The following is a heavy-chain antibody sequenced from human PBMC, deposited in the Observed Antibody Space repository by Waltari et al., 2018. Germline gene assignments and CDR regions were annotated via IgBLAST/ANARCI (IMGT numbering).Heavy chain of an antibody. V-gene: IGHV1-3*01. CDR3: ARPYYYDSSGYLGYFDY. Sequence: QVQLVQSGAEVKKPGASVKVSCKASGYTFTSYAMHWVRQAPGQRLEWMGWINAGNGNTKYSQKFQGRVTITRDTSASTAYIELSSLRSEDTAVYYCARPYYYDSSGYLGYFDYWGQGTLVTVSS. D-gene: IGHD3-22*01. CDR2: INAGNGNT. J-gene: IGHJ4*02. CDR1: GYTFTSYA.